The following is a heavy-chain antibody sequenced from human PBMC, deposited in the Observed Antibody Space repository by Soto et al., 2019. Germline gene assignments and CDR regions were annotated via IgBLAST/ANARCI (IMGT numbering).Heavy chain of an antibody. CDR1: GGSISSSSYY. Sequence: QLQLQESGPGLVKPSETLSLTCTVSGGSISSSSYYWGWIRQPPGKGLEWIGSIYYSGSTYYNPSLKSRVTISVDTSKNQFSLKLSSVTAADTAVYYCARGTYYYGSGSYYLDYWGQGTLVTVSS. CDR2: IYYSGST. V-gene: IGHV4-39*01. D-gene: IGHD3-10*01. J-gene: IGHJ4*02. CDR3: ARGTYYYGSGSYYLDY.